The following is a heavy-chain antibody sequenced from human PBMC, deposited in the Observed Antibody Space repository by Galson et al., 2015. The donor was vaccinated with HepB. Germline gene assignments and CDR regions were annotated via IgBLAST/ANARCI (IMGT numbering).Heavy chain of an antibody. J-gene: IGHJ4*02. CDR1: GDSVSGNIVS. Sequence: CAISGDSVSGNIVSWNWIWQSPSRGLEWLGRTYFRSKWYYDYAVSVKSRITINPDTSENQFSLQLHSVTPEDTAVYYCAGAGYCRSTYCFFAYWGQGTLVTVSS. CDR2: TYFRSKWYY. V-gene: IGHV6-1*01. CDR3: AGAGYCRSTYCFFAY. D-gene: IGHD2-2*01.